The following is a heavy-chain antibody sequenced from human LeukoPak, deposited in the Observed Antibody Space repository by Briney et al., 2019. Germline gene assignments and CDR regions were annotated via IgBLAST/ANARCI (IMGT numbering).Heavy chain of an antibody. V-gene: IGHV4-39*01. CDR1: GGSISSSSYY. CDR3: ARARGTVAIDY. J-gene: IGHJ4*02. Sequence: SETLSLTCTVSGGSISSSSYYWGWIRQPPGKGLEWIGSIYYSGSTYYNPSLKSRVTISVDTSKNQFSLKLSSVTAADTAVYYCARARGTVAIDYWGQGTLVTVSS. D-gene: IGHD5-12*01. CDR2: IYYSGST.